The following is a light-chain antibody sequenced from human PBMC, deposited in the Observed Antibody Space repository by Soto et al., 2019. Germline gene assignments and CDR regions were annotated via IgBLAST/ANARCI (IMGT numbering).Light chain of an antibody. CDR2: EVS. J-gene: IGLJ2*01. Sequence: QSALTQPPSASGSPGQSVTISCTGTSSDVGGYNYVSWYQQHPGKAPKLIIYEVSKRPSGVPDRFSGSKSGNTASLTVSGLQAEDEADYYCSSYADSAVLFGGGTKLTVL. CDR1: SSDVGGYNY. V-gene: IGLV2-8*01. CDR3: SSYADSAVL.